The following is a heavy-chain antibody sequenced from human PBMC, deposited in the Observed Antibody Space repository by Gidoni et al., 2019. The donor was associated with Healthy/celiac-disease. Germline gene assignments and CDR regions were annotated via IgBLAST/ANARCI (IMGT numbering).Heavy chain of an antibody. Sequence: QVQLVQSGAEVKKPGSSVKVSCKASGGPFSSYAISWVGQAPGQGLEWRGGIIPIFGTANYAQKFQGRVTITADKSTSTAYMELSSLRSEDTAVYYCARGDTSYCSSTSCYYFYGMDVWGQGTTVTVSS. V-gene: IGHV1-69*06. J-gene: IGHJ6*02. CDR3: ARGDTSYCSSTSCYYFYGMDV. CDR2: IIPIFGTA. CDR1: GGPFSSYA. D-gene: IGHD2-2*01.